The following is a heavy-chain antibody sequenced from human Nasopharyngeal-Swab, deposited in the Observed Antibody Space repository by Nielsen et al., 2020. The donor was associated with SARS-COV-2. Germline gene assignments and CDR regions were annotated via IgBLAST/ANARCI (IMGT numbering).Heavy chain of an antibody. D-gene: IGHD3-10*01. J-gene: IGHJ3*02. CDR1: GFTFSSYG. CDR3: AREGPHIKTYAFDI. CDR2: IWYDGSNK. Sequence: GESLKISCAASGFTFSSYGMHWVRQAPGKGLEWVAVIWYDGSNKYYADSVKGRFTISRDNSKNTLYLQMNSLRAEDTAVYYCAREGPHIKTYAFDIWGQGTMVTVSS. V-gene: IGHV3-33*01.